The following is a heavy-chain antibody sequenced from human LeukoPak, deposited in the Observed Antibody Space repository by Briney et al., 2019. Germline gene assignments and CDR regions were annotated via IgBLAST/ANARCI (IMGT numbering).Heavy chain of an antibody. D-gene: IGHD5-12*01. CDR2: ISYDGSNK. CDR1: GFTLSSYA. Sequence: GGSLRLSCAASGFTLSSYAMHWVRQAPGKGLEWVAVISYDGSNKYYADSVKGRFTISRDNSKNTLYLQMNSLRAEDTAVYYCAREAGYSGYEYFDYWGQGTLVTVSS. CDR3: AREAGYSGYEYFDY. V-gene: IGHV3-30-3*01. J-gene: IGHJ4*02.